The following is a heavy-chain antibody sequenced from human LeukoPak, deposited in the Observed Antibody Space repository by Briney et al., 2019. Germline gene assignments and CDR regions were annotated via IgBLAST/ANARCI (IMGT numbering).Heavy chain of an antibody. J-gene: IGHJ4*02. CDR3: ARDRNRGDFDY. CDR2: VYSTGSTTGST. D-gene: IGHD3-10*01. CDR1: GGSISSTSIYY. Sequence: PSETLSLTCTVSGGSISSTSIYYWGWIRQPPGKGLEWIGSVYSTGSTTGSTYYNPSLKSRVTISVDTSKNQFSLKLSSVTAADTAVYYCARDRNRGDFDYWGQGTLVTVSS. V-gene: IGHV4-39*07.